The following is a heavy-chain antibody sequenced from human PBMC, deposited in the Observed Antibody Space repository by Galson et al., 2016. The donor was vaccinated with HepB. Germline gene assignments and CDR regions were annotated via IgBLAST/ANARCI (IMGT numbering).Heavy chain of an antibody. D-gene: IGHD3-10*01. J-gene: IGHJ4*02. CDR3: ARGGSGSYWRYYFDY. V-gene: IGHV1-18*01. CDR1: GYTFSTYG. CDR2: INVYNGHT. Sequence: VKVSCKASGYTFSTYGVSWVRQAPGQGLEWMGWINVYNGHTDYAQKLQGRVTMTTDTSTSTAYMELRSLTSDDTAVYYCARGGSGSYWRYYFDYWGQGTLVTVSS.